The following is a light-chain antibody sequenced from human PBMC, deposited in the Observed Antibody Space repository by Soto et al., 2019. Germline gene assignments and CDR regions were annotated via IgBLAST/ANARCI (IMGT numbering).Light chain of an antibody. V-gene: IGKV1-5*03. CDR2: KAS. CDR1: QSISSW. Sequence: DIQMTQSPSTLSASVGDRVTITCRASQSISSWLAWYQQKPGKAPKLLIDKASSLESGVPSRFSGSGSGTKFTLTISSLQPDDFATSYCQQYNSLLTFGQGTKVEIK. CDR3: QQYNSLLT. J-gene: IGKJ1*01.